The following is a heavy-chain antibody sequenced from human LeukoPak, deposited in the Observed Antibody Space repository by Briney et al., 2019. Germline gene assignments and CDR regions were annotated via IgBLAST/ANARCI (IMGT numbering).Heavy chain of an antibody. CDR2: IYYSGST. J-gene: IGHJ5*02. CDR3: ARVFTMVRGAEFDP. CDR1: GGSISSYY. D-gene: IGHD3-10*01. V-gene: IGHV4-59*01. Sequence: SETLSLTCTVSGGSISSYYWSWIRQPPGKGLEWIGYIYYSGSTNYNPSLKSRVTISVDTYKNQFSLKRSSVTAADTAVYYCARVFTMVRGAEFDPWGQGTLVIVSS.